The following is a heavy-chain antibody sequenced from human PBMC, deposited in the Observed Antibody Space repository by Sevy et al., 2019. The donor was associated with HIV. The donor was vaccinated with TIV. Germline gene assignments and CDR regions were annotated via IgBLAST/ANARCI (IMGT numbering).Heavy chain of an antibody. D-gene: IGHD3-10*01. Sequence: GESLKISCAASGSSFVSFAMNWVRQAPGKGLEWVAYISKSSSYIYYADSVKGRFTISRDNAKNSLFLQMNSLGAEDTAIYYCTRGSGIDYYEEGTDLWGQGTTVTVSS. V-gene: IGHV3-21*04. CDR2: ISKSSSYI. CDR1: GSSFVSFA. CDR3: TRGSGIDYYEEGTDL. J-gene: IGHJ6*02.